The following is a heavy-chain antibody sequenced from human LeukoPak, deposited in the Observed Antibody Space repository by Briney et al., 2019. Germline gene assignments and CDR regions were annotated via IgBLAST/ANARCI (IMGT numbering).Heavy chain of an antibody. V-gene: IGHV4-31*03. CDR1: GGSISSGGYY. Sequence: SQTLSLTCTVSGGSISSGGYYWSWIRQHPGKGLECNGYIYYSGSTYYNPPLRSRATISVDTSKNPFSLKLSSVTAADTAVYYCAGLAAAGTPHYWGQGTLVTVSS. CDR3: AGLAAAGTPHY. D-gene: IGHD6-13*01. CDR2: IYYSGST. J-gene: IGHJ4*02.